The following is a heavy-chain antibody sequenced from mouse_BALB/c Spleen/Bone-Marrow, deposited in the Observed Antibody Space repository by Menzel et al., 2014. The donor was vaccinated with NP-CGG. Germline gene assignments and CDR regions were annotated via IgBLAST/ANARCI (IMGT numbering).Heavy chain of an antibody. Sequence: EVQVVESGGGLVKPGGSLKLSCAASGFTFSDYYLYWVRQTPEKRLEWVATISDGGSYTRYPDSVKGRFTISRDNAKNNLYLQMSSLKSEDTAMYSRTRDLGNSGTEFAYWGEGTLVTVSA. D-gene: IGHD4-1*01. CDR2: ISDGGSYT. CDR1: GFTFSDYY. J-gene: IGHJ3*01. V-gene: IGHV5-4*02. CDR3: TRDLGNSGTEFAY.